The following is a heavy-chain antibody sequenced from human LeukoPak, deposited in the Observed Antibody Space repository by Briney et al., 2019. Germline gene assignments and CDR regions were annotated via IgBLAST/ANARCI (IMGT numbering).Heavy chain of an antibody. CDR3: ARVFLIVAAGTFDY. V-gene: IGHV3-11*01. CDR1: GFTFSDYY. D-gene: IGHD6-13*01. CDR2: ISSSGSPI. Sequence: GGSLRLSCTTSGFTFSDYYMTWIRQAPGKGLEWVSYISSSGSPIDYADSVKGRFTISRDNAKNSLYLQMNSLRAEDAAVYYCARVFLIVAAGTFDYWGQGTLVTVSS. J-gene: IGHJ4*02.